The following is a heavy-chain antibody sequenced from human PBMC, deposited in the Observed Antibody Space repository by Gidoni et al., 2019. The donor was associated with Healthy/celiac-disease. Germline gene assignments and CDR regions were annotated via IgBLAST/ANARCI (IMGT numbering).Heavy chain of an antibody. V-gene: IGHV5-10-1*03. J-gene: IGHJ4*02. CDR1: GYSFTSYW. CDR2: IDPSDSYT. Sequence: EVQLVQSGAEVKKPGQSLRFSCKVSGYSFTSYWISWVRQMPGKGLEWMGRIDPSDSYTNYSPSFQGHVTISADKSISTAYLQWSSLKASDTAMYYCARQGIAAAPIDYWGQGTLVTVSS. CDR3: ARQGIAAAPIDY. D-gene: IGHD6-13*01.